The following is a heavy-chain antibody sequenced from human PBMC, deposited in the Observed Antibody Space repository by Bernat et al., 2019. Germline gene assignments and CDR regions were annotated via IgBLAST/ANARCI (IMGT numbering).Heavy chain of an antibody. CDR1: GFTFSSYG. CDR3: AKERDSSNWYGGGFDY. J-gene: IGHJ4*02. Sequence: VQLVESGGALVQPGGSLRLSCAASGFTFSSYGMHWVRQAPGKGLEWVAVISNDGRNKYYADSVKDRLTISRDNSQNTLYLQMNSLRVEDTAVYYCAKERDSSNWYGGGFDYWGQGTLVTVSS. D-gene: IGHD6-13*01. V-gene: IGHV3-30*18. CDR2: ISNDGRNK.